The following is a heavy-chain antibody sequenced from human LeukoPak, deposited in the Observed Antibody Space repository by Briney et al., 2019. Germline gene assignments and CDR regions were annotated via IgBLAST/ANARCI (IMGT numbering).Heavy chain of an antibody. D-gene: IGHD3-10*01. Sequence: PGGSLRLSCAASGLTFSNYSMNWVRQAPGKGLEWVSSFSGSDENTHHADSVKGRFTISRDNSKNTLYLQMNSLRVEDTATYYCAKLKVFGSGSWDYWGQGSLVTVSS. J-gene: IGHJ4*02. V-gene: IGHV3-23*01. CDR1: GLTFSNYS. CDR2: FSGSDENT. CDR3: AKLKVFGSGSWDY.